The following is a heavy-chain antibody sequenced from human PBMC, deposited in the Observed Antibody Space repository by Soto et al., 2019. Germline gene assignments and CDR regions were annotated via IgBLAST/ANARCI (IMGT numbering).Heavy chain of an antibody. J-gene: IGHJ5*02. D-gene: IGHD1-20*01. CDR3: AERITGTTGHWFDP. Sequence: QVQLVQSGAEVKKPGSSVKVSCKASGGTFSSYTISWLRQAPGQGLEWMGRIIPILGIANYAQKFQGRVTITADKSTSTAYMELSSLRSEYTAVYYGAERITGTTGHWFDPWGQGTLVTVSS. CDR2: IIPILGIA. CDR1: GGTFSSYT. V-gene: IGHV1-69*02.